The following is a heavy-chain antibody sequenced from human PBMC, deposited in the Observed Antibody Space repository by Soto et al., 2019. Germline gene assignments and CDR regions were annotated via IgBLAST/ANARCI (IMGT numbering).Heavy chain of an antibody. CDR2: INAGNGNT. Sequence: GASVKVYCTASGYTFTSYAMHWVRQDPGQRLEWMGWINAGNGNTKYSQKFQGRVTITRDTSASTAYMELSSLRSEDTAVYYCARDGPDDFWSGYYSPDLYGMDVWGQGTTVTVS. CDR1: GYTFTSYA. D-gene: IGHD3-3*01. J-gene: IGHJ6*02. V-gene: IGHV1-3*01. CDR3: ARDGPDDFWSGYYSPDLYGMDV.